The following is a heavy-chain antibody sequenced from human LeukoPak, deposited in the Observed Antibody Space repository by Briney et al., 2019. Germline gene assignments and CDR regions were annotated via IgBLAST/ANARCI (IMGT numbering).Heavy chain of an antibody. D-gene: IGHD5-12*01. CDR2: ISYDGSNK. J-gene: IGHJ4*02. CDR3: ARDFGSMVASRYFDY. Sequence: GGSLRLSCAASGFTFSSYGMHWVRQAPGKGLEWVAVISYDGSNKYYADSVKGRFTISRDNSKNTLYLQMNSLRAEDTAVYYCARDFGSMVASRYFDYWGQGTLVTVSS. CDR1: GFTFSSYG. V-gene: IGHV3-30*03.